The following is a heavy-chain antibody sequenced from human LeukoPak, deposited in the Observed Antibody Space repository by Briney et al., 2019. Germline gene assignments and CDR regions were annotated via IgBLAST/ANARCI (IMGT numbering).Heavy chain of an antibody. CDR1: GYTFSSYG. Sequence: ASVRVSCKASGYTFSSYGISWVRQAPGQGLEWMGWISAYNGNTNYAQKLQGRVTMTTDTSTSTAYMELRSLRSDDTVVYYCARGRGYSGYDSKILDYWGHGTLVTASS. V-gene: IGHV1-18*01. CDR2: ISAYNGNT. D-gene: IGHD5-12*01. J-gene: IGHJ4*01. CDR3: ARGRGYSGYDSKILDY.